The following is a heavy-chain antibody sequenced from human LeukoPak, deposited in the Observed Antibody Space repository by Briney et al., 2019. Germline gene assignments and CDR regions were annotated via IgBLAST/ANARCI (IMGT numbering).Heavy chain of an antibody. J-gene: IGHJ4*02. CDR1: GGSISSRSYY. Sequence: SETLSLTCTVSGGSISSRSYYWGWIRQPPGKGLEWIGSIYYSGSTYYNPSLKSRVTISVDTSKNQFSLKLSSVTAADTAVYFLSKHVEVGFAGVTKYFDYWGQGTLVTVSS. V-gene: IGHV4-39*01. D-gene: IGHD3-16*01. CDR2: IYYSGST. CDR3: SKHVEVGFAGVTKYFDY.